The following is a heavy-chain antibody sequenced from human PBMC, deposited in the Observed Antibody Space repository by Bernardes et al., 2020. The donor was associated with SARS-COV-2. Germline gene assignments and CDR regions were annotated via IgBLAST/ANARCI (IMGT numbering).Heavy chain of an antibody. J-gene: IGHJ4*02. Sequence: GGSLRLSCAASGFTVSSNYMSWVRQAPGKGLEWVSIIYSGGNTTYAASVKGRFITFRDNSKNTLYLQMNSLRAEDTAVYYCATVTPVVSPYWGQGTLVTVSS. CDR1: GFTVSSNY. D-gene: IGHD2-8*02. V-gene: IGHV3-66*01. CDR2: IYSGGNT. CDR3: ATVTPVVSPY.